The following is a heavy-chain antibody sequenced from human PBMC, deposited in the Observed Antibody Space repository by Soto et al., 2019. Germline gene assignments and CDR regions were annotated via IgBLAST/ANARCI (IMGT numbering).Heavy chain of an antibody. Sequence: TGGSLRLSCAASGFTFSSSWMSWARQAPGKGLEWVANIKQDGSGKYYVGSLKGRFTISRDNAKNSLYLQMNSLRAEDTAVYYCARDPEGENWFDPWGQGTLVTVSS. CDR1: GFTFSSSW. CDR3: ARDPEGENWFDP. V-gene: IGHV3-7*01. CDR2: IKQDGSGK. J-gene: IGHJ5*02. D-gene: IGHD3-16*01.